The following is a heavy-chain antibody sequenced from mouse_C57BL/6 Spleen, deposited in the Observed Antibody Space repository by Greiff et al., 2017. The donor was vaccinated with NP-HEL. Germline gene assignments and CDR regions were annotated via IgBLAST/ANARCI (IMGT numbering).Heavy chain of an antibody. J-gene: IGHJ4*01. CDR1: GYSITSGYY. CDR2: ISYDGSN. CDR3: ARGGGIGEDAMDY. V-gene: IGHV3-6*01. Sequence: EVQLVESGPGLVKPSQSLSLTCSVTGYSITSGYYWNWIRQFPGNKLEWMGYISYDGSNNYNPSLKNRISITRDTSKNQFFLKLNSVTTEDTATYYCARGGGIGEDAMDYWGQGTSVTVSS.